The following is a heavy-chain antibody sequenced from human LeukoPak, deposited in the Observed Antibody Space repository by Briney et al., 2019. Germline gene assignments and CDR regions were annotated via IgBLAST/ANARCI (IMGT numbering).Heavy chain of an antibody. CDR1: GFTFSSYG. D-gene: IGHD3-10*01. Sequence: GGSLRLSCAASGFTFSSYGTHWVRQAQGTGLEWVAFIRYDGSNKYYADSVKGRFTISRDNSKNTLYLQMNSLRAEDTAVYYCAKSPYGSGSYLDYWGQGTLVTVSS. CDR2: IRYDGSNK. CDR3: AKSPYGSGSYLDY. J-gene: IGHJ4*02. V-gene: IGHV3-30*02.